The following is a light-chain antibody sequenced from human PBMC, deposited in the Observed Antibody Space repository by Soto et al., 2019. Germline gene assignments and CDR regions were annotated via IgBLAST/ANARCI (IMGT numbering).Light chain of an antibody. CDR1: SSDVGGYNY. Sequence: QSALTQPRSVSGSPGQSVTISCTGTSSDVGGYNYVSWYQQNPGKAPKVMIYDVSERPSGVPDRFSGSKSGNTASLTISGLQAEDEADYYCCSYAGSPRYVLGTGTKVTVL. CDR2: DVS. J-gene: IGLJ1*01. CDR3: CSYAGSPRYV. V-gene: IGLV2-11*01.